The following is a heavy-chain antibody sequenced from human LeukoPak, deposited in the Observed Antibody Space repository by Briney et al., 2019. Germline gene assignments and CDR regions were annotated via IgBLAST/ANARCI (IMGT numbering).Heavy chain of an antibody. Sequence: GESLKIYSKGSGYSSTSYWIGWVRQMPGEGLEWMGIFYPGDSDTRYSPSFQGQVTISADKSISTAYLQWSSLKASDTAMYYCARGGFDWLLSLTPHFDYWGQGTLVTVSS. D-gene: IGHD3-9*01. CDR2: FYPGDSDT. V-gene: IGHV5-51*01. CDR3: ARGGFDWLLSLTPHFDY. J-gene: IGHJ4*02. CDR1: GYSSTSYW.